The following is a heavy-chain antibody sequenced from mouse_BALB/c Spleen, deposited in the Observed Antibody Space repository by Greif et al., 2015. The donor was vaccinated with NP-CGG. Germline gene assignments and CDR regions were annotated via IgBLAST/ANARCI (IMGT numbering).Heavy chain of an antibody. CDR2: IDPANGNT. Sequence: VQLQQSGAELVKPGASVKLSCTASGFNIKDTYMHWVKQRPEQGLEWIGKIDPANGNTKYDPKFQGKATITADTSSNTAYLQLSSLTSEDTAVYYCARYYYGCSCFDYWGQGTTLTVSS. D-gene: IGHD1-1*01. CDR1: GFNIKDTY. V-gene: IGHV14-3*02. J-gene: IGHJ2*01. CDR3: ARYYYGCSCFDY.